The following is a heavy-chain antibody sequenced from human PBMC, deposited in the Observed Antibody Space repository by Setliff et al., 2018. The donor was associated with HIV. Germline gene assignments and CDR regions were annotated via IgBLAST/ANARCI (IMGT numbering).Heavy chain of an antibody. J-gene: IGHJ5*02. CDR1: GSTFSTYD. V-gene: IGHV1-8*01. CDR2: MNPNSGNT. D-gene: IGHD2-21*02. CDR3: ARGHIVVVTARGWFDP. Sequence: ASVKVSCKPSGSTFSTYDINWVRQATGQGLEWMGWMNPNSGNTGYAQKFQGRVTMTRNTSISTACMELSSLRSDDTAVYYCARGHIVVVTARGWFDPWGQGTLVTVSS.